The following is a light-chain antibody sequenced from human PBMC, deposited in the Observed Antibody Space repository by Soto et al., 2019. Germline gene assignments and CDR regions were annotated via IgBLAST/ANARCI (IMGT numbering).Light chain of an antibody. J-gene: IGKJ1*01. CDR2: GAS. V-gene: IGKV3-20*01. Sequence: EIALTQSPGTLSLSPGERPTLSCRASQSVSSTYVAWYQQKSGQAPRLLIYGASSRATGIPDRFSGSGSGTDFTLTISRLEPEDFAVYYCHQYVSSWTFGQGTKVDI. CDR3: HQYVSSWT. CDR1: QSVSSTY.